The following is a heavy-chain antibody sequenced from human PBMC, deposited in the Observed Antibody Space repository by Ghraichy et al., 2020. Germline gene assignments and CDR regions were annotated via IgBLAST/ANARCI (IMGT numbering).Heavy chain of an antibody. J-gene: IGHJ6*02. CDR2: ISGSGGST. Sequence: GGSLRLSCAASGFTFSSYAMSWVRQAPGKGLEWVSAISGSGGSTYYADSGKGRFTISRDNSKNTLYLQMNSLRAEDTAVYYCAKVIAVAGNHVGYYYYGMDVWGQGTTVTVSS. CDR1: GFTFSSYA. D-gene: IGHD6-19*01. CDR3: AKVIAVAGNHVGYYYYGMDV. V-gene: IGHV3-23*01.